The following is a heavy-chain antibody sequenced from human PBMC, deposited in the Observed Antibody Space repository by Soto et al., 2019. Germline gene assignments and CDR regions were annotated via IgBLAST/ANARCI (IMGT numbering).Heavy chain of an antibody. Sequence: ASVKVSCKASGYTFTSYGISWVRQAHRQGLEWMGWISAYNGNTNYAQKLQGRVTMTTDTSTSTAYMELRSLRSDDTAVYYCARVITSFGVVIIDYYYYMDVWGKGTTVTVSS. V-gene: IGHV1-18*01. CDR3: ARVITSFGVVIIDYYYYMDV. D-gene: IGHD3-3*01. CDR2: ISAYNGNT. CDR1: GYTFTSYG. J-gene: IGHJ6*03.